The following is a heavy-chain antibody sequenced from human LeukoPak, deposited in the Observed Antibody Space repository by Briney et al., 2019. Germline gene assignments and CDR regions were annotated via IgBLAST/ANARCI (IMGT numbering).Heavy chain of an antibody. CDR1: GGSISSGSYY. Sequence: PSETLSLTCTVSGGSISSGSYYWSWIRQPAGKGLEWIGRIYTSGSTNCNPSLKSRVTISVDTSKNQFSLKLSSVTAADTAVYYCARDGPHPTLSGSGSYHFDYWGQGTLVTVSS. CDR3: ARDGPHPTLSGSGSYHFDY. J-gene: IGHJ4*02. CDR2: IYTSGST. D-gene: IGHD3-10*01. V-gene: IGHV4-61*02.